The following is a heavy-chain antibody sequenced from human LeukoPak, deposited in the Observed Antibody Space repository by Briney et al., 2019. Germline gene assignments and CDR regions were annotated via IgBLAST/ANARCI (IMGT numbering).Heavy chain of an antibody. D-gene: IGHD6-13*01. CDR3: ARGEQQLATLDY. Sequence: GASVKVSCKASGYTFTGYYMHWVRPAPGQGLEWMGWINPNSGGTNYAQKFQGRVTMTRDTSISTAYMELGRLRADDTAVYYCARGEQQLATLDYWGQGTLVTVSS. V-gene: IGHV1-2*02. CDR2: INPNSGGT. CDR1: GYTFTGYY. J-gene: IGHJ4*02.